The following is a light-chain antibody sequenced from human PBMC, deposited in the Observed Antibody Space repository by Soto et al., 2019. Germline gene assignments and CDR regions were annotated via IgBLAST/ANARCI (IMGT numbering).Light chain of an antibody. CDR2: GAS. V-gene: IGKV1-5*01. CDR3: QQYSSSSPT. Sequence: DIQMTQSPSTLSASVGDRVTITCRASQSISSWLAWYQQKPGKAPKLLIYGASSLESGVPSRFSGSGSVTEFTLTIESLQPDDFATYYCQQYSSSSPTFGQGTKLEI. J-gene: IGKJ2*01. CDR1: QSISSW.